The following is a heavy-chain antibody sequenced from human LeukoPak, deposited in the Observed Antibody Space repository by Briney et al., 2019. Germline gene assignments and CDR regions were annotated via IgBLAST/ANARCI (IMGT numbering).Heavy chain of an antibody. V-gene: IGHV3-7*01. CDR2: IKQDGSEK. CDR3: ARGSGYYLGHFDY. D-gene: IGHD3-22*01. CDR1: GFTFSSYW. J-gene: IGHJ4*02. Sequence: GGSLRLSCAASGFTFSSYWMSWVRQAPGKGLEWVANIKQDGSEKYYVDSVKGRFTISRDNAKNSLYLQMNSLRAEDTAVYYCARGSGYYLGHFDYWDQGTLVTVSS.